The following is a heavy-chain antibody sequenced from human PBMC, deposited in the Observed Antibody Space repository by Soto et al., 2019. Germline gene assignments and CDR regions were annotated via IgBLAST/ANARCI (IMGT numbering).Heavy chain of an antibody. V-gene: IGHV4-39*01. D-gene: IGHD2-2*01. CDR2: IYYSGST. Sequence: SETLSLTCTVSGGSISSSSYYWGWIRQPPGKGLEWIGSIYYSGSTYYNPSLKSRVTISVDTSKNQFSLKLSSVTAADTAVYYCARSVVVPAAKGSAFDIWGQGTMVTLSS. J-gene: IGHJ3*02. CDR1: GGSISSSSYY. CDR3: ARSVVVPAAKGSAFDI.